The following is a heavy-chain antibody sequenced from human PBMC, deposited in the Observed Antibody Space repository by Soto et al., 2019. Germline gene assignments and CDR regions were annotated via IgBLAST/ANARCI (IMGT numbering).Heavy chain of an antibody. Sequence: QVXLVQXGXEVXXPGXSVKVSCKASGYTFTSYGISWVRQAPGQGLEWMGWISAYNGNTNYAQKLQGRVTMTTDTSTSTAYMELRSLRSDDTAVYYCARQGVWGSSWYGFDYWGQGTLVTVSS. V-gene: IGHV1-18*01. D-gene: IGHD6-13*01. CDR1: GYTFTSYG. J-gene: IGHJ4*02. CDR3: ARQGVWGSSWYGFDY. CDR2: ISAYNGNT.